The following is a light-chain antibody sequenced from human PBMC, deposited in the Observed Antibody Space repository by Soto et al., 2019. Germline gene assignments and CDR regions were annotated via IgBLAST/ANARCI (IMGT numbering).Light chain of an antibody. CDR2: NTS. CDR1: QDINND. Sequence: DIEMTQSPPSLSASVGDRVTISFQAIQDINNDLNWYQQKAGKAPKLLIYNTSNLKRGVPSRFSGSGAGTDFSFTISSLQPEDVATYYCQQYDKLPFAFGQGTRLEIK. CDR3: QQYDKLPFA. J-gene: IGKJ5*01. V-gene: IGKV1-33*01.